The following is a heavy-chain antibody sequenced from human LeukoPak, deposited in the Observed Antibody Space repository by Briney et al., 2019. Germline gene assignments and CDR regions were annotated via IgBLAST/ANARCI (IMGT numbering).Heavy chain of an antibody. CDR3: ASSTTVTTYSDSTVFFFDY. D-gene: IGHD4-17*01. Sequence: GGSLRLSCAASGFTFSTYTMNWVRQAPGKGLEWVSSIPASGTYSHHADSVKGRFTISRDNAKNSLYLDMDNLRAEDTAVYYCASSTTVTTYSDSTVFFFDYWGQGTLVTVSS. V-gene: IGHV3-21*01. J-gene: IGHJ4*02. CDR2: IPASGTYS. CDR1: GFTFSTYT.